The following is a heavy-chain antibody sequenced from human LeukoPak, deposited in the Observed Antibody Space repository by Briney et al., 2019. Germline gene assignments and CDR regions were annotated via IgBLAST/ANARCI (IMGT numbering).Heavy chain of an antibody. J-gene: IGHJ4*02. Sequence: PSETLSLTCTVSGGPISSYYWSWIRQPAGKGLEWIGRIYTSGSTNYNPSLKSRVTMSVDTSKNQFSLKLSSVTAADTAVYYCARGGRGYGSGSYADFDYWGQGTLVTVSS. D-gene: IGHD3-10*01. CDR2: IYTSGST. V-gene: IGHV4-4*07. CDR3: ARGGRGYGSGSYADFDY. CDR1: GGPISSYY.